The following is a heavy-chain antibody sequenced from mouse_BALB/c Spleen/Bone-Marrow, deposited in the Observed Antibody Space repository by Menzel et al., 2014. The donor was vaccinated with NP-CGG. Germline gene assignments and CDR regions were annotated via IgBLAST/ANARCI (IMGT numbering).Heavy chain of an antibody. D-gene: IGHD2-14*01. V-gene: IGHV2-6-4*01. CDR3: AREYRDDGENYFDY. Sequence: VKLMESGPGLVAPSQSLSITCTVSGFSLSRYSVHWVRQPPGKGLEWLGMIWGGGSTDYNSALKSRLSISKDNVNSQAFLKMNSLQTDDTAMYSCAREYRDDGENYFDYWGQGTTLTVSS. CDR1: GFSLSRYS. CDR2: IWGGGST. J-gene: IGHJ2*01.